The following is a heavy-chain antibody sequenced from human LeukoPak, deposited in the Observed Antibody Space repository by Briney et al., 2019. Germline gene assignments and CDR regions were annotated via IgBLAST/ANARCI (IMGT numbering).Heavy chain of an antibody. V-gene: IGHV1-8*03. Sequence: GASVKVSCKASGYTFTSYDINWVRQATGQGLEWMGWMNPNSGNTGYAQKFQGRVTITRNTSISTAYMELSGLRSEDTAVYYCARSYSGSYWFDYWGQGTLVTVSS. CDR2: MNPNSGNT. CDR3: ARSYSGSYWFDY. CDR1: GYTFTSYD. J-gene: IGHJ4*02. D-gene: IGHD1-26*01.